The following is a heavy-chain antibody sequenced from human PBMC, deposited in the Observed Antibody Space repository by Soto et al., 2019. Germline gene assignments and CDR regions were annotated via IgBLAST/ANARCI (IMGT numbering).Heavy chain of an antibody. CDR2: ISSSSSTI. Sequence: EVQLVESGGGLVQPGGSLRLSCAASGFTFSSYSMNWVRQAPGKGLEWVSYISSSSSTIYYADSVKGRFTISRDNAKNSLYLQMNSLRDEDTAVYYCAMTPENYDILTGYYSYGMDVWGQGTTVTVSS. D-gene: IGHD3-9*01. V-gene: IGHV3-48*02. J-gene: IGHJ6*02. CDR3: AMTPENYDILTGYYSYGMDV. CDR1: GFTFSSYS.